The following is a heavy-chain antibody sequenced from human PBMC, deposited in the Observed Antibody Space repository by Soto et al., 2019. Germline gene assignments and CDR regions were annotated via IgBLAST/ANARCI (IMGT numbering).Heavy chain of an antibody. CDR1: GFTFSSYG. D-gene: IGHD3-22*01. V-gene: IGHV3-33*01. J-gene: IGHJ4*02. CDR3: ARDINMIVVAPGY. CDR2: IWYDGSNK. Sequence: PGGSLRLSCAASGFTFSSYGMHWVRQAPGKGLEWVAVIWYDGSNKYYADSVKGRFTISRDNSENTLYLQMNSLRAEDTAVYYCARDINMIVVAPGYWGQGTLVTVSS.